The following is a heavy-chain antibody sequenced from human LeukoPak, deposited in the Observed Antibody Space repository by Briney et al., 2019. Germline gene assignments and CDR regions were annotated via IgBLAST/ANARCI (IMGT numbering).Heavy chain of an antibody. Sequence: GGSLRLSCAASGFTFSSYAMHWVRQAPGKGLEWVAVISYGGDNKYYADSVKGRFTISRDNSKNTLYLQMNSLRAEDTAVYYCARDFEAHDLRPIGYWGQGTLVTVSS. V-gene: IGHV3-30*01. CDR2: ISYGGDNK. D-gene: IGHD3-3*01. J-gene: IGHJ4*02. CDR3: ARDFEAHDLRPIGY. CDR1: GFTFSSYA.